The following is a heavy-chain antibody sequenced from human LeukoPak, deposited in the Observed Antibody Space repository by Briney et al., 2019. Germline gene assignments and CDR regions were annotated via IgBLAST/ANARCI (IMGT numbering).Heavy chain of an antibody. Sequence: ASVKVSCKASEGTFSSYAISWVRQAPGQGLEWMGQIVPMLGTASYAQRFQGRVTLTADESTSTAYMELSSLRSEDTAVYYCARESLPYGGNSFGHYYGMDVWGQGTTVTVSS. D-gene: IGHD4-23*01. V-gene: IGHV1-69*13. CDR2: IVPMLGTA. CDR1: EGTFSSYA. J-gene: IGHJ6*02. CDR3: ARESLPYGGNSFGHYYGMDV.